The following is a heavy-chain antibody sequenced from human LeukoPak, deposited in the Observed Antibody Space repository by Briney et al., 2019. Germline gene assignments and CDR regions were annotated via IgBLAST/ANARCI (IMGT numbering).Heavy chain of an antibody. J-gene: IGHJ4*02. CDR1: GFTFSSYG. V-gene: IGHV3-30*03. CDR3: ARAWGNTYDLNY. CDR2: ISYDGSNK. Sequence: GGSLRLSCAASGFTFSSYGMHWVRQAPGKGLEWVAVISYDGSNKYYADSVKGRFTISRDNAKDSLYLQMNNLRAEDTAVYYCARAWGNTYDLNYWGQGTLVTVSS. D-gene: IGHD3-3*01.